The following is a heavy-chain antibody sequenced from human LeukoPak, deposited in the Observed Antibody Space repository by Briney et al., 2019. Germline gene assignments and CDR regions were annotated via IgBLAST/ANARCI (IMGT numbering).Heavy chain of an antibody. CDR3: ARSSYSSSSSV. CDR2: LYSGGTA. Sequence: GGSLRLSCVASGFIVSSNYINWVRQAPGKGLEWISILYSGGTAFYADSVKGRFTISRDNAKNSLYLQINSLRAEDTAVYYCARSSYSSSSSVWGQGTMVTVSS. D-gene: IGHD6-6*01. J-gene: IGHJ3*01. CDR1: GFIVSSNY. V-gene: IGHV3-53*01.